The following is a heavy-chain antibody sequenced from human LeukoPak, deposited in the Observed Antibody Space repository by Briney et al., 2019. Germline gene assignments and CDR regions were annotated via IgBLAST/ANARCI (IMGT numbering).Heavy chain of an antibody. CDR2: IYTSGST. D-gene: IGHD2-15*01. V-gene: IGHV4-4*07. Sequence: SETLSLTCTVSGGSISSYYWSWIRQPAGKGLEWIGRIYTSGSTNYNPSLKSRATMSVDTSKNQFSLKLSSVTAADTAVYYCARESSIVVVVAATPVFDYWGQGTLVTVSS. CDR3: ARESSIVVVVAATPVFDY. CDR1: GGSISSYY. J-gene: IGHJ4*02.